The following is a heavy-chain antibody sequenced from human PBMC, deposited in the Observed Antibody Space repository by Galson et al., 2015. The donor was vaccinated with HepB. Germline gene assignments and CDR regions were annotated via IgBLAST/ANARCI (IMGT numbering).Heavy chain of an antibody. D-gene: IGHD6-13*01. CDR3: ARDRGSSWQPFDY. J-gene: IGHJ4*02. Sequence: LSLTCAVSGGSMTSSNWWSWVRQTPGKGLEWIGEIYHSGSTNYNPSLKSRVTISVGKFKNQFSLKLTSVTAADTAVYYCARDRGSSWQPFDYWGQGTLVTVSS. CDR1: GGSMTSSNW. CDR2: IYHSGST. V-gene: IGHV4-4*02.